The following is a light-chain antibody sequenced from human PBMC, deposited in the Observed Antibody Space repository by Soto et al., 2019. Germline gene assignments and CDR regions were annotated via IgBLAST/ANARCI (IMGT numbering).Light chain of an antibody. Sequence: DLVMTQSPLSLPVTPGEPASISCRSSQSLLHSNGYNYLDWYLQKPGQSPQLLIYLGSNRVSGVPDRFSGSGSGTDFTLKISRVEAEDVGVYYCMQTLQTRNTFGQGTKLEIK. CDR1: QSLLHSNGYNY. CDR3: MQTLQTRNT. J-gene: IGKJ2*01. V-gene: IGKV2-28*01. CDR2: LGS.